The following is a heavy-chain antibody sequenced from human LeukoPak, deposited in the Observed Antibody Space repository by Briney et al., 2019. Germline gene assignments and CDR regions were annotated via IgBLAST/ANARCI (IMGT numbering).Heavy chain of an antibody. Sequence: GGSLRLSCAASGFTFSTYAMSWVRQAPGKGLEWVSGISGSGGSTYYADSVKGRFTISRDNSKNTLYLQMNSLRAEDTAVYYCTKTEPAPYSSSWPDYWGQGTLVTVSS. V-gene: IGHV3-23*01. J-gene: IGHJ4*02. CDR3: TKTEPAPYSSSWPDY. CDR2: ISGSGGST. CDR1: GFTFSTYA. D-gene: IGHD6-13*01.